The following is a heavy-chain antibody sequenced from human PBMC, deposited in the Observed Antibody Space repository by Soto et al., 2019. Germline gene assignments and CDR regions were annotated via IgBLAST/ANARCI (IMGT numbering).Heavy chain of an antibody. CDR2: ISSSSSTI. Sequence: PGGSLRLSCAASGFTFSSYSMNWVRQAPGKGLEWVSYISSSSSTIYYADSVKVRFTISRDNAKNSLFLQMNSLRVEDSAVYFCARGVRYYSSEKPANFDYWGQGALVTVSS. D-gene: IGHD2-21*01. V-gene: IGHV3-48*01. CDR3: ARGVRYYSSEKPANFDY. CDR1: GFTFSSYS. J-gene: IGHJ4*02.